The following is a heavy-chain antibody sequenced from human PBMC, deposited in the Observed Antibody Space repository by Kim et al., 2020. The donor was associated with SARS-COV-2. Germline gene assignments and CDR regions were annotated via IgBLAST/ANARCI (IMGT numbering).Heavy chain of an antibody. V-gene: IGHV3-30*18. J-gene: IGHJ3*02. Sequence: GGSLRLSCAASGFTFSSYGMHWVRQAPGKGLEWVAVISYDGSNKYYADSVKGRFTISRDNSKNTLYLQMNSLRAEDTAVYYCANFRRDGYNRDAFDIWGQGTMVTVSS. CDR1: GFTFSSYG. CDR3: ANFRRDGYNRDAFDI. D-gene: IGHD5-12*01. CDR2: ISYDGSNK.